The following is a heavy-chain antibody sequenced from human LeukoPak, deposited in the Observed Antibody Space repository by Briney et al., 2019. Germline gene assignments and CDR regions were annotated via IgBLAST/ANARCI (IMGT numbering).Heavy chain of an antibody. CDR2: ISSSSSYI. D-gene: IGHD3-22*01. CDR1: GFTFSSYS. J-gene: IGHJ3*02. V-gene: IGHV3-21*01. CDR3: ARPLSSGRNNAFDI. Sequence: PGGSLRLSCAASGFTFSSYSMNWVRQAPGKGLEWVSSISSSSSYIYYADSVKGRFTISRDNAKNSLYLQMNSLRAEDTAVYYCARPLSSGRNNAFDIWGQGTMVTVSS.